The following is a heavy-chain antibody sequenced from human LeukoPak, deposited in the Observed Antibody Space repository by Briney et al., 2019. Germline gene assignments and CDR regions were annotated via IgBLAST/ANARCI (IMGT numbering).Heavy chain of an antibody. CDR2: MNPNSGDT. CDR3: ARTPRNGYIEGY. Sequence: GASVKVSCKASGYTFTSYDINWVRQATGQGLEWMGWMNPNSGDTGYAQNFQGRVTMTRDTSINTVYMELSSLRSEDTAVYYCARTPRNGYIEGYWGQGTLVTVSS. V-gene: IGHV1-8*01. D-gene: IGHD5-24*01. CDR1: GYTFTSYD. J-gene: IGHJ4*02.